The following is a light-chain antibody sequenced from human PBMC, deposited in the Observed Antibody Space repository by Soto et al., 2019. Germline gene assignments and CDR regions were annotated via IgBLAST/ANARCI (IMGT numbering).Light chain of an antibody. Sequence: DIQLTQSPSLLSASIGDRVTITCRASHDISTFLAWYQQKPGKAPKLLIYEASTLQSGVPSRFSGSGSGTEFTLTISGLLPEDFAAYHCQQLYTLPFTFGQGTDWRL. CDR3: QQLYTLPFT. CDR1: HDISTF. V-gene: IGKV1-9*01. CDR2: EAS. J-gene: IGKJ5*01.